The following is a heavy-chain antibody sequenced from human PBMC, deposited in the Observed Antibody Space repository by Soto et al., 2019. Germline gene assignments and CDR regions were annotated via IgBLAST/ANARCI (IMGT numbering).Heavy chain of an antibody. Sequence: SETLSLTCTVSGGSISSGGYYWSWIRQHPGKGLEWIGYIYYSGSTYYNPSLKGRVTISVDTSKSQFSLKLSSVTAADTAVYYCARDLLGYCTNGVCYGGMDVWGQGTTVTVSS. D-gene: IGHD2-8*01. CDR3: ARDLLGYCTNGVCYGGMDV. V-gene: IGHV4-31*03. J-gene: IGHJ6*02. CDR1: GGSISSGGYY. CDR2: IYYSGST.